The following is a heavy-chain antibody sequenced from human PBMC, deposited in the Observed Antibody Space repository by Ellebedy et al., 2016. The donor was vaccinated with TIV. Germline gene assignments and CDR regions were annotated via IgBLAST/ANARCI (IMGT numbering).Heavy chain of an antibody. CDR3: ATSPWDT. J-gene: IGHJ5*02. CDR2: ISYDGSNK. Sequence: PGGSLRLSCAASGFTFSSYGMHWVRQAPGKGLEWVAVISYDGSNKYYADSVKGRFTISRANSKNTLYLQINSRRAEDTAVYYCATSPWDTWGQGTLVTVSS. CDR1: GFTFSSYG. V-gene: IGHV3-30*03.